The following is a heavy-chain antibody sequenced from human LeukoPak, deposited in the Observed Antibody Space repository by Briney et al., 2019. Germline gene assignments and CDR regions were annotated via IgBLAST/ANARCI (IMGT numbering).Heavy chain of an antibody. Sequence: PGGSLRLSCAAAGFTFSDYYMSWIRQAAGKVLEWVSYISSSGSTIYYADSVKGRFTISRDNAKNSLYLQMNSLRAEDTAVYYCARESSSGGSPLDYWGQGTLVTVPS. CDR1: GFTFSDYY. CDR2: ISSSGSTI. V-gene: IGHV3-11*01. CDR3: ARESSSGGSPLDY. J-gene: IGHJ4*02. D-gene: IGHD2-15*01.